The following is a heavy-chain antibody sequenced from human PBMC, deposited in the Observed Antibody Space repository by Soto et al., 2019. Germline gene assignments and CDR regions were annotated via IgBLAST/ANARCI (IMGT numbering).Heavy chain of an antibody. D-gene: IGHD3-9*01. J-gene: IGHJ4*02. Sequence: LRLSCAPSGFTFSNFAMSWVRQSPGKGLEWVSGVSRGGDNTYYADSVKGRFTVSRDNSKNTLYLQMNSLRAEDTAVYYCAKEGQYYCLTGYYYYWDQGTLVTVS. CDR3: AKEGQYYCLTGYYYY. V-gene: IGHV3-23*01. CDR2: VSRGGDNT. CDR1: GFTFSNFA.